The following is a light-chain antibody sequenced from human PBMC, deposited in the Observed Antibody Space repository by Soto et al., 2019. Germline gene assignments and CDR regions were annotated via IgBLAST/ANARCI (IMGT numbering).Light chain of an antibody. Sequence: QSALTQPASVSGSPGQSITISCTGTSSDVGGYNYVSWYQQHPGKAPKLMIYDVSNRPSGVSNRFYGSKSGNTASLTISGLQAEDEADYYCSSYTSSSTRVFGGGTKLTVL. CDR2: DVS. V-gene: IGLV2-14*01. CDR1: SSDVGGYNY. CDR3: SSYTSSSTRV. J-gene: IGLJ2*01.